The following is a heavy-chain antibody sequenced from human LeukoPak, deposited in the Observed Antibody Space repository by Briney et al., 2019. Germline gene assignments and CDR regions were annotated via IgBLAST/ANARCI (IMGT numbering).Heavy chain of an antibody. V-gene: IGHV3-33*08. J-gene: IGHJ4*02. CDR2: IWYDGSNK. D-gene: IGHD1-26*01. CDR1: GFTFSSYA. CDR3: ARDYSGSYLDY. Sequence: GGSLRLSCAASGFTFSSYAMHWVRQAPGKGLEWVAVIWYDGSNKYYADSVKGRFTISRDNSRNTLYLQMNSLRAEDTAVYYCARDYSGSYLDYWGQGTLVTVSS.